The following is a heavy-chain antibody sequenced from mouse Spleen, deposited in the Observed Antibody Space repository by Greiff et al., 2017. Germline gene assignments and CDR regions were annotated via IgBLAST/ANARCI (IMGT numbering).Heavy chain of an antibody. Sequence: EVKLEESGGGLVKPGGSLKLSCAASGFTFSSYAMSWVRQTPEKRLEWVATISDGGSYTYYPDNVKGRFTISRDNAKNNLYLQMSHLKSEDTAMYYCARDEGYDYDSAWFAYWGQGTLVTVSA. D-gene: IGHD2-4*01. V-gene: IGHV5-4*01. J-gene: IGHJ3*01. CDR3: ARDEGYDYDSAWFAY. CDR1: GFTFSSYA. CDR2: ISDGGSYT.